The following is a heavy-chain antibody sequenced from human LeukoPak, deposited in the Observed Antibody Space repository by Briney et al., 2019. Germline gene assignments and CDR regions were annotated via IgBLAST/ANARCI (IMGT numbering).Heavy chain of an antibody. CDR1: GGSISSSSYY. J-gene: IGHJ5*02. Sequence: SETLSLTCTVSGGSISSSSYYWGWIRQPPGKGLEWIGSIYYSGSTYYNPSLKSRVTISVDTSKNQFSLKLSSVTAADTAVYYCARGEPHYYYDSSGYYYPWGQGTLVTVSS. CDR2: IYYSGST. V-gene: IGHV4-39*01. CDR3: ARGEPHYYYDSSGYYYP. D-gene: IGHD3-22*01.